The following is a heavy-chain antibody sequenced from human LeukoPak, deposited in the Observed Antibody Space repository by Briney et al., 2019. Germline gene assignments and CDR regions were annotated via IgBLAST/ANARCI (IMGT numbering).Heavy chain of an antibody. J-gene: IGHJ5*02. CDR3: ARTAVAGTLRWFDI. Sequence: PGGSLRLSCVASDFTFSNFGMHWVRQAPGKGLEWLSFIRYDGSNNYHADSVKGRFSISRDNSKNTLHLQMNTLRPDDTAVYYCARTAVAGTLRWFDIWGQGTLVIVSS. CDR1: DFTFSNFG. V-gene: IGHV3-30*02. CDR2: IRYDGSNN. D-gene: IGHD6-19*01.